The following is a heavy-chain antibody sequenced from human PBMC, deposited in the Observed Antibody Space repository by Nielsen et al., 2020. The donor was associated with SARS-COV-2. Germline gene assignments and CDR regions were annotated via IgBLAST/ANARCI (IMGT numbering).Heavy chain of an antibody. J-gene: IGHJ3*02. D-gene: IGHD4-17*01. Sequence: ASVKVSCKASGYTFTNYGISWVRQAPGQGLEWMGWISGYNGDTNYAQKFQGRVTMTRDTSTSTVFMELSSLRYEDTAVYFCASSRYGDFDDAFDIWGQGTLVTVSS. CDR2: ISGYNGDT. CDR3: ASSRYGDFDDAFDI. V-gene: IGHV1-18*04. CDR1: GYTFTNYG.